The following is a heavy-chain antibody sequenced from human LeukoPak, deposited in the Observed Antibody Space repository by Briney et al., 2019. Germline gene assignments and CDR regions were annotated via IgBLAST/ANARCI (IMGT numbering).Heavy chain of an antibody. D-gene: IGHD1-26*01. CDR2: LSRSGGKT. J-gene: IGHJ4*02. V-gene: IGHV3-23*01. CDR3: AKGLQWELPFDY. Sequence: GGSLRLSCAASGFTFSDDWMSWVRQAPGKGLEWVSALSRSGGKTYYADSVKGRFTISRDSSKNTLYLQMNSLRAEDTALYYCAKGLQWELPFDYWGQGTLVTVSS. CDR1: GFTFSDDW.